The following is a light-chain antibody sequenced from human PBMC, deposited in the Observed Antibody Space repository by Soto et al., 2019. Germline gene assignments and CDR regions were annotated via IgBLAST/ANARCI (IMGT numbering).Light chain of an antibody. CDR2: GAS. V-gene: IGKV3-15*01. J-gene: IGKJ5*01. Sequence: EIVLTQSPGTLSLSPGERATLFCRASQSVSSGYLAWYQQKAGQAPRLLIYGASTRATGIPDRFSGSGSGTEFTLTISSLQSEDFAVYYCQQYNSWPPITFGQGTRLEIK. CDR1: QSVSSGY. CDR3: QQYNSWPPIT.